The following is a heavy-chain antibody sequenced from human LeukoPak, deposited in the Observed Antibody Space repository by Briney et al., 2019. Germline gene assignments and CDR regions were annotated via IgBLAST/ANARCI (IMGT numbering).Heavy chain of an antibody. J-gene: IGHJ5*02. D-gene: IGHD6-19*01. V-gene: IGHV3-30*02. Sequence: GGSLRLSCAASGFTFSIYGMYWVRQAPGKGLEWVAFIRYDGSNKYYGDSVKGRFTISRENSKNTLYLQMNSLRTEDTAVYYCARDNSEGQWLVGNWFDPWGQGTLVTVSS. CDR1: GFTFSIYG. CDR3: ARDNSEGQWLVGNWFDP. CDR2: IRYDGSNK.